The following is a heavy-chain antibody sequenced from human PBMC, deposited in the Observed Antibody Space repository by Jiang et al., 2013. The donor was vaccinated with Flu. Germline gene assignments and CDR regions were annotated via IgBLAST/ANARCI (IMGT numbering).Heavy chain of an antibody. CDR1: GFTFTSSA. D-gene: IGHD3-22*01. Sequence: SGAEVKKPGTSVKVSCKASGFTFTSSAVQWVRQARGQRLEWIGWIVVGSGNTNYAQKFQERVTITRDMSTSTAYMELSSLRSEDTAVYYCAAMYYYDSSGLPRYWGQGTLVTVSS. CDR2: IVVGSGNT. J-gene: IGHJ4*02. CDR3: AAMYYYDSSGLPRY. V-gene: IGHV1-58*01.